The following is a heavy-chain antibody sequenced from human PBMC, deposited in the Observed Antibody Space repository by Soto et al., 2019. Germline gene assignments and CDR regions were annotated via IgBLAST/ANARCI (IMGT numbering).Heavy chain of an antibody. Sequence: ASVKVSCKASGYTFTSYAMHWVRQAPGQRLEWMGWINAGNGNTKYSQKFQGRVTITRDTSASTAYMELSSLRSEDAAVYYCARADVLLWFGEFDYWGQGTLVTVSS. D-gene: IGHD3-10*01. CDR2: INAGNGNT. J-gene: IGHJ4*02. CDR1: GYTFTSYA. V-gene: IGHV1-3*01. CDR3: ARADVLLWFGEFDY.